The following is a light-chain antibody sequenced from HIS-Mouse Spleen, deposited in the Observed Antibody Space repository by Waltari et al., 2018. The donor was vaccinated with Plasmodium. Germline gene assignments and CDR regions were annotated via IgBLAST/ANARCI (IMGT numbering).Light chain of an antibody. V-gene: IGKV3-11*01. CDR2: DAS. J-gene: IGKJ5*01. Sequence: EIVLTQSPATLSLSPVERATLSCRASQSVSSYLAWYQQKPGQAPRLLIYDASNRATGIPARFSGSGSGTDFTLTIRSLEPEDFALYYCQQRSNWPPTFGQGTRLEIK. CDR3: QQRSNWPPT. CDR1: QSVSSY.